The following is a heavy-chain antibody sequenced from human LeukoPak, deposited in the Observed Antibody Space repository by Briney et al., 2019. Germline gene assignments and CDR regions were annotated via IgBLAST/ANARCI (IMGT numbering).Heavy chain of an antibody. CDR3: ARGPQLLWFGELPGPLDY. Sequence: ASVKVSCKASGYTFTSYAMHWVRQAPGQRLEWMGWINAGNGNTKYSQKFQGRVTITRDTSASTAYMELSSLRSEDTAVYYCARGPQLLWFGELPGPLDYRGQGTLVTVSS. CDR2: INAGNGNT. D-gene: IGHD3-10*01. CDR1: GYTFTSYA. J-gene: IGHJ4*02. V-gene: IGHV1-3*01.